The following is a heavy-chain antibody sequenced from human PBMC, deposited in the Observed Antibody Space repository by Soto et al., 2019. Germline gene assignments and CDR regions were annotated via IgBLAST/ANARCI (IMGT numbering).Heavy chain of an antibody. V-gene: IGHV4-30-4*02. Sequence: SETLSLTCSVSGASLISGEHYWSWIRQAQGKGLEWIGLIYYTGITDYSPSLKSRVAISLDTSENQFSLKLSSVTAADTAVYYCARDGYSSGWPYYYYHYVMDFRGQGTTVTVSS. CDR1: GASLISGEHY. D-gene: IGHD6-19*01. CDR2: IYYTGIT. J-gene: IGHJ6*02. CDR3: ARDGYSSGWPYYYYHYVMDF.